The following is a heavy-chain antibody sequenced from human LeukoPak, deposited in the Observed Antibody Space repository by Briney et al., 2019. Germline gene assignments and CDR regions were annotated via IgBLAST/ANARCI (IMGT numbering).Heavy chain of an antibody. Sequence: PGGSLRLSCAAPGFAFSSYEMNWVRQAPGKGPEWVSYISSSGSTIYYADSVKGRFTISRDNAKNSLYLQMNSLRAEDTAVYYCARDPAYGSGSYPDYWGQGTLVTVSS. J-gene: IGHJ4*02. V-gene: IGHV3-48*03. CDR1: GFAFSSYE. D-gene: IGHD3-10*01. CDR2: ISSSGSTI. CDR3: ARDPAYGSGSYPDY.